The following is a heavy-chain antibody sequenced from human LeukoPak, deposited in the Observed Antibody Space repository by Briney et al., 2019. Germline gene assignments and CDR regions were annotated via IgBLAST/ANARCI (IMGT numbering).Heavy chain of an antibody. J-gene: IGHJ6*02. CDR1: GGSFSGYY. CDR2: INHSGST. V-gene: IGHV4-34*01. CDR3: AHTVTAYGSSTSCYPREYYGMDV. D-gene: IGHD2-2*01. Sequence: SETLSLTCAVYGGSFSGYYWSWIRQPPGRGLEWIGEINHSGSTKYNQSLKSRVNRLVDTSKNQFSMQLSTVTAADTAVYYCAHTVTAYGSSTSCYPREYYGMDVGGQGTTVTVSS.